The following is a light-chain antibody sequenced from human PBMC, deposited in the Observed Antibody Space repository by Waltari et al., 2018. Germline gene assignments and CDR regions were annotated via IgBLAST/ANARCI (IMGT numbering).Light chain of an antibody. V-gene: IGKV2-24*01. J-gene: IGKJ1*01. CDR1: QSLVHAVVNTY. CDR3: MQGTHLRT. CDR2: KFS. Sequence: ILIPPSPLLSPVTLRLPASTSCTASQSLVHAVVNTYLSWLNKRPAQPPRPLFYKFSNPFTTVPDRISGSGAGTDFTQKISRVEAEDVGVYYGMQGTHLRTFGQGTKVKIK.